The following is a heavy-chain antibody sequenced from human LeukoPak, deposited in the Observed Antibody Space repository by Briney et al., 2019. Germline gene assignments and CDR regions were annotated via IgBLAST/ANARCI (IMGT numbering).Heavy chain of an antibody. J-gene: IGHJ3*02. CDR1: GGSISSGSYY. V-gene: IGHV4-30-4*08. CDR2: IYYSGST. Sequence: SQTLSLTCTVSGGSISSGSYYWSWIRQPPGKGLEWIGYIYYSGSTYYNPSLKSRVTISVDTSKNQFSLKLSSVTAADTAVYYCAREGDLLGRRPFDIWGQGTMVTVSS. CDR3: AREGDLLGRRPFDI. D-gene: IGHD3-10*01.